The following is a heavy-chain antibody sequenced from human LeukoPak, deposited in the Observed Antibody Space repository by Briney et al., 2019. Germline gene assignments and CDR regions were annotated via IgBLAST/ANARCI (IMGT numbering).Heavy chain of an antibody. CDR3: ARVETEVLWFGELSYPYGMDV. CDR2: IWYDGCNK. Sequence: GGSLRLSCAASGFTFSSYGMHWVRQAPGKGLEWAAVIWYDGCNKYYADSVKGRFTISRDNSKNTLYLQMNSLRAEDTAVYYCARVETEVLWFGELSYPYGMDVWGKGTTVTVSS. V-gene: IGHV3-33*01. D-gene: IGHD3-10*01. J-gene: IGHJ6*04. CDR1: GFTFSSYG.